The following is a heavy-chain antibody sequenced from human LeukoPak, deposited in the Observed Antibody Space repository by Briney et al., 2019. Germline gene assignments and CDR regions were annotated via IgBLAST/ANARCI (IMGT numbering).Heavy chain of an antibody. Sequence: PSETLSLTCTVSGGSISSSSFYWGWIRQPPGKGLEWIGSIYYRGSTYYNPSLKSRVTISVDMSENQVSLKLRSVTAADTAVYYCTEFYFDRSGYADYWGQGTLVTVSS. CDR3: TEFYFDRSGYADY. J-gene: IGHJ4*02. D-gene: IGHD3-22*01. CDR1: GGSISSSSFY. CDR2: IYYRGST. V-gene: IGHV4-39*01.